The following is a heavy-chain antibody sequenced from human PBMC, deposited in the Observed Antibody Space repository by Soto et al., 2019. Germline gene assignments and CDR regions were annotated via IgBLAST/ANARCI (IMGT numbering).Heavy chain of an antibody. V-gene: IGHV4-39*02. CDR3: ARRLYYDSSGFEGGGMDV. CDR2: IYYSGST. CDR1: GGSISSSSYY. Sequence: QLQLQESGPGLVKPSETLSLTCTVSGGSISSSSYYWGWIRQPPGKGLEWIGSIYYSGSTYYNPSLKSRVTIPVDTSENHFSLKLSSVTAADTAVYYCARRLYYDSSGFEGGGMDVWGQGTTVTVSS. D-gene: IGHD3-22*01. J-gene: IGHJ6*02.